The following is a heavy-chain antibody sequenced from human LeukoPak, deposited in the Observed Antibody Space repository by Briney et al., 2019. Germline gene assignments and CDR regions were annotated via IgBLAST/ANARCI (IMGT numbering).Heavy chain of an antibody. CDR2: ISYDGSEN. CDR3: AKDRYSSSWYYFDY. Sequence: PGGSLRLSCAASGFTLSNYGMHWVRQAPGKGLECVAVISYDGSENYYADSVKGRFTISRDKSKNTLYLQMNSLRAEDTAVYYCAKDRYSSSWYYFDYWGQGTLVTVSS. J-gene: IGHJ4*02. D-gene: IGHD6-13*01. CDR1: GFTLSNYG. V-gene: IGHV3-30*18.